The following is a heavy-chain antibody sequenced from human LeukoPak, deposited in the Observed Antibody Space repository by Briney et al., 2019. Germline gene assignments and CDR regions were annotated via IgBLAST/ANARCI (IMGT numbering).Heavy chain of an antibody. V-gene: IGHV3-30-3*01. CDR2: ISYDGSNK. D-gene: IGHD6-19*01. CDR1: GFTFSSYA. Sequence: PGGSLRLSCAASGFTFSSYAMHWVRQAPGKGLEWVAVISYDGSNKYYADSVKGRFTISRDNSKNTLYLQMNSLRAEDTAVYYCARDSGSSGWYYFDYWGQGTLVTVSS. J-gene: IGHJ4*02. CDR3: ARDSGSSGWYYFDY.